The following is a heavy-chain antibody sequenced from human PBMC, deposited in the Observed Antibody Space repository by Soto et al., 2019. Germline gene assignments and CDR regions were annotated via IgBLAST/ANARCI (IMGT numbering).Heavy chain of an antibody. V-gene: IGHV1-18*01. CDR3: AREPGYSGYDLDWFDS. CDR2: ISAYNGNT. Sequence: ASVKVSCKASGYTFTSYGISWVRQAPGQGLEWMGWISAYNGNTNYAQKLQGRVTMTTDTSTSTAYMELRSLRSDDTAVYYCAREPGYSGYDLDWFDSWGQGTLVTVSS. J-gene: IGHJ5*01. CDR1: GYTFTSYG. D-gene: IGHD5-12*01.